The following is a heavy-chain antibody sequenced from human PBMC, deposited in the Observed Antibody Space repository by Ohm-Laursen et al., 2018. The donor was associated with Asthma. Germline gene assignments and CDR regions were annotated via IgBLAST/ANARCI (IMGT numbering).Heavy chain of an antibody. CDR2: ISYDGSNK. Sequence: SLRLSCAASGFTFSSYGMHWVRQAPGKGLAWVAVISYDGSNKYYADSVKGRFTISRDNSKNTLYLQMNSLRAEDTAVYYCAKDLTTVTTGYFDYWGQGTLVTVSS. V-gene: IGHV3-30*18. J-gene: IGHJ4*02. CDR3: AKDLTTVTTGYFDY. D-gene: IGHD4-17*01. CDR1: GFTFSSYG.